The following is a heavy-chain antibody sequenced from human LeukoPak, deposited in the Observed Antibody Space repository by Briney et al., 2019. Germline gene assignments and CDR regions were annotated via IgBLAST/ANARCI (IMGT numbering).Heavy chain of an antibody. CDR3: AGFNHLLWFGELLSHYFDY. D-gene: IGHD3-10*01. J-gene: IGHJ4*02. V-gene: IGHV4-39*01. CDR1: GGSISSSSYY. CDR2: IYYSGST. Sequence: SETLSLTCTVSGGSISSSSYYWGWIRQPPGKGLEWIGSIYYSGSTYYNPSLKSRVTISVDTSKNQFSLKLSSVTAADTAVYYCAGFNHLLWFGELLSHYFDYWGQGTLVTVSS.